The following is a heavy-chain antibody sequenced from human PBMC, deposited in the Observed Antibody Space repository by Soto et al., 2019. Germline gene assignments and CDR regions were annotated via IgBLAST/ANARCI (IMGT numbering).Heavy chain of an antibody. D-gene: IGHD5-18*01. CDR3: AKLGSGDTAMAD. V-gene: IGHV3-30*18. J-gene: IGHJ4*02. Sequence: QVQLVESGGGVVQPGRSLRLSCAASGFTFSSYGMHWVRQAPGKGLEWVAVISYDGSNKYYADSVKGRFTISRDNSKNTLYLQMNSMSAEDTAVYYCAKLGSGDTAMADWGQGTLVTVSS. CDR1: GFTFSSYG. CDR2: ISYDGSNK.